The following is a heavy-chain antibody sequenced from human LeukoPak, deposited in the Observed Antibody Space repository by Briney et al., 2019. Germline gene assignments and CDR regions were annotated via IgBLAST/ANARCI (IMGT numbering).Heavy chain of an antibody. Sequence: SETLSLTCTVSGYSISSGYYWGWIRQPPGKGLEWVGSVYYTGSTYHNPSLKSRVTMSIDTSRNQFSLKLSSVTAADTAMYYCAREDSGISDNAFDIWGQGTMVTISS. D-gene: IGHD1-26*01. V-gene: IGHV4-38-2*02. J-gene: IGHJ3*02. CDR1: GYSISSGYY. CDR2: VYYTGST. CDR3: AREDSGISDNAFDI.